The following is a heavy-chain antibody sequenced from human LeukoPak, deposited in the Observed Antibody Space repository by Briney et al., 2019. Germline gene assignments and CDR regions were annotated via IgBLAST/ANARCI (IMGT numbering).Heavy chain of an antibody. V-gene: IGHV4-59*03. J-gene: IGHJ6*03. CDR1: GGSIINYY. CDR3: ARCGGNSFGFLLRYMDV. Sequence: MASQTLSLTCTVAGGSIINYYWTWNRQHQGKAPAWTGYIYYSGSTNYNPSLKSRVTISLDTSKNQLSLNLSSVTAADTAVYYCARCGGNSFGFLLRYMDVWGKGTTVTVSS. D-gene: IGHD5-18*01. CDR2: IYYSGST.